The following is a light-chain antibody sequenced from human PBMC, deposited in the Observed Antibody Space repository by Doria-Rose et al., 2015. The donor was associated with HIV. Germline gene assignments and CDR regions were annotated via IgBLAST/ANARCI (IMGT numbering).Light chain of an antibody. CDR3: QSYDNTSPWV. J-gene: IGLJ3*02. CDR1: SGSIASNY. V-gene: IGLV6-57*01. Sequence: NFMLTQPHPVSESPGETVTISCTRSSGSIASNYVQWYQQRPGSSPTIVIYEDNQRPSGVPDRFSGSIDSSSNSASLTISGLETEDEADYYCQSYDNTSPWVFGG. CDR2: EDN.